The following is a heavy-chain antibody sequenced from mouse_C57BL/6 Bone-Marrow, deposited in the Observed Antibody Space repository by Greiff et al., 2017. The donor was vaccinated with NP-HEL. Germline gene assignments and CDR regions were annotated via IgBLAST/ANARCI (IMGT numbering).Heavy chain of an antibody. CDR3: ASPYDYDVAWFAY. J-gene: IGHJ3*01. D-gene: IGHD2-4*01. V-gene: IGHV5-6*01. CDR2: ISSGGSYT. CDR1: GFTFSSYG. Sequence: EVQRVESGGDLVKPGGSLKLSCAASGFTFSSYGMSLVRQTPDKRLEWVATISSGGSYTYYPDSVKGRFTISRDNAKNTLYLQMSSLKSEDTAMYYCASPYDYDVAWFAYWGQGTLVTVSA.